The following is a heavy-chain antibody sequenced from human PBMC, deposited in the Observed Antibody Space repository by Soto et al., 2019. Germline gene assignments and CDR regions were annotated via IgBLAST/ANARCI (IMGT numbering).Heavy chain of an antibody. CDR2: INHSGST. V-gene: IGHV4-34*01. CDR1: GGSFSGYY. CDR3: ARGGGMYYYYGMDV. D-gene: IGHD1-26*01. J-gene: IGHJ6*02. Sequence: PSETLSLTCAVYGGSFSGYYWSWIRQPPGKGLEWIGEINHSGSTNYNPSLKSRVTISVDTSKNQFSLKLSSVTAADTAVYYCARGGGMYYYYGMDVWGQGTTVTVS.